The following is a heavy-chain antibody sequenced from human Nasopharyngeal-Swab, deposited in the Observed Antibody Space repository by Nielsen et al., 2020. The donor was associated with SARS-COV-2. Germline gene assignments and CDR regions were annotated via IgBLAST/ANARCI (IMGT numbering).Heavy chain of an antibody. CDR1: GGSISSYY. CDR3: ARHHYDFWSGYYEGYFDY. J-gene: IGHJ4*02. V-gene: IGHV4-59*08. Sequence: SETLSLTCTVSGGSISSYYWSWIRQPPGKGLEWIGYIYYSGSTNYNPSLKSRVTISVDTFKNQFSLKLSSVTAADTAVYYCARHHYDFWSGYYEGYFDYWGQGTLVTVSS. D-gene: IGHD3-3*01. CDR2: IYYSGST.